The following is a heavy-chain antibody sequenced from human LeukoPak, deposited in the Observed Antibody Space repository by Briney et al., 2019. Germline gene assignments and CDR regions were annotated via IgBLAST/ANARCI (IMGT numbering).Heavy chain of an antibody. CDR2: ISSSSRYI. Sequence: GGSLRLSCAASGFTLSTYRMNWVRQAPGKGLEWVSSISSSSRYIYYADSVKGRFTISRDNAKNSLYLQMNSLRVEDTAVYYCARDHNYAFDNWGQGTLVSVAS. D-gene: IGHD1-1*01. J-gene: IGHJ4*02. CDR3: ARDHNYAFDN. V-gene: IGHV3-21*01. CDR1: GFTLSTYR.